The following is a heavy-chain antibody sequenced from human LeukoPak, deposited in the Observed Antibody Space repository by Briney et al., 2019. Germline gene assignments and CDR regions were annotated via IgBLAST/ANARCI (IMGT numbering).Heavy chain of an antibody. CDR2: LIPIVGTT. D-gene: IGHD3-22*01. CDR1: VGTFSSYA. J-gene: IGHJ4*02. CDR3: ARGGYYYDSSGYSHLPDY. Sequence: SVKVSCKASVGTFSSYAFSWVRQAPGQGLEWMGGLIPIVGTTNYAQMFQGRVTITADESTSTAYMELSSLRSEDTAVYYCARGGYYYDSSGYSHLPDYWGQGTLVTVSA. V-gene: IGHV1-69*01.